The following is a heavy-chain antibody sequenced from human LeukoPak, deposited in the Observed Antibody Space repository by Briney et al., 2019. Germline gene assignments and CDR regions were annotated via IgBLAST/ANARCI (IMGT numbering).Heavy chain of an antibody. CDR1: GYTFTSYG. CDR2: IGAYNGNT. D-gene: IGHD3-22*01. Sequence: GASVKVSCKASGYTFTSYGISWVRQAPGQGLEWMGWIGAYNGNTNYAQKLQGRVTMTTDTSTSTAYMELRSLRSDDTAVYYCARDNKLRDSSGYYREDYWGQGTLVTVSS. V-gene: IGHV1-18*01. CDR3: ARDNKLRDSSGYYREDY. J-gene: IGHJ4*02.